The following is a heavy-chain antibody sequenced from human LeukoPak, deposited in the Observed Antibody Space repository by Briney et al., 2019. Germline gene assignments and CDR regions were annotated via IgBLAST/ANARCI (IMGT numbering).Heavy chain of an antibody. CDR3: ARGWRSGYYLFDF. CDR2: ISHSGST. D-gene: IGHD3-22*01. J-gene: IGHJ4*02. Sequence: SETLSLTCAVSGYSLSSGFYWGWIRQAPGKGLEWIGSISHSGSTYYNPSLKSRVTISVDTSKNQFSLKLSSVTAADTAVYYCARGWRSGYYLFDFWGQGTLVTVSS. V-gene: IGHV4-38-2*01. CDR1: GYSLSSGFY.